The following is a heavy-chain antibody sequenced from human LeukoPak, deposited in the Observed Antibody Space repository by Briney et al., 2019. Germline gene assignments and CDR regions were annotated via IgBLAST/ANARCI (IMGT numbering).Heavy chain of an antibody. CDR2: IIPIFGTA. CDR3: ARDANDYGDYEGFDY. J-gene: IGHJ4*02. Sequence: SVKVSCKASGGTFSSYAISWVRQAPGQGLEWMGGIIPIFGTANYAQKFQRRVTITADESTSTAYMELSSLRSEDTAVYYCARDANDYGDYEGFDYWGQGTLVTVSS. V-gene: IGHV1-69*13. D-gene: IGHD4-17*01. CDR1: GGTFSSYA.